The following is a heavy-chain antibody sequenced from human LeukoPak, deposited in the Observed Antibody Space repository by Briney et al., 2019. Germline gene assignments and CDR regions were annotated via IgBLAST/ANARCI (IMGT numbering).Heavy chain of an antibody. Sequence: SETLSLTCAVYGGSFSGYYWSWIRQPPGKGLEWIGEINHSGSTNYNPSLKSRVTISVDTSKNQFSLKLSSVTAADTAVYYCARGRGYDYVWGSYRHNWFDPWGQGTLVTVSS. CDR3: ARGRGYDYVWGSYRHNWFDP. CDR2: INHSGST. V-gene: IGHV4-34*01. J-gene: IGHJ5*02. D-gene: IGHD3-16*02. CDR1: GGSFSGYY.